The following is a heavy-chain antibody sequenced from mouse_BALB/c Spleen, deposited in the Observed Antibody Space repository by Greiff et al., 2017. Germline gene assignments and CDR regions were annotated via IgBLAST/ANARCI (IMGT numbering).Heavy chain of an antibody. Sequence: VQLQQSGAELVRPGASVTLSCKASGYTFTDYEMHWVKQTPVHGLEWIGAIDPETGGTAYNQKFKGKATLTADKSSSTAYMELRSLTSEDSAVYSCTTMDYWGQGTSVTVSS. V-gene: IGHV1-15*01. J-gene: IGHJ4*01. CDR3: TTMDY. CDR2: IDPETGGT. CDR1: GYTFTDYE.